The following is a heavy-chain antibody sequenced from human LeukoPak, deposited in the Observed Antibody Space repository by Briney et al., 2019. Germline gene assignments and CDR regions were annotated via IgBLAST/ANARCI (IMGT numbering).Heavy chain of an antibody. Sequence: GGSLRLSCAASEFTFSNYAMNWVRQAPGKGLEWVSAISSRGDNTYYADSVKGRFTISRDNSKNTLYLQMNTLRAEDTAAYYCVRIYYYSYMDVWGKGTTVTVSS. V-gene: IGHV3-23*01. CDR2: ISSRGDNT. CDR3: VRIYYYSYMDV. D-gene: IGHD2-15*01. CDR1: EFTFSNYA. J-gene: IGHJ6*03.